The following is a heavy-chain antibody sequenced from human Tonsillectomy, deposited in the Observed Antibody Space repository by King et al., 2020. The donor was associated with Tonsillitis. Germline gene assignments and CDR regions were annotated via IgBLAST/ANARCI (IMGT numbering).Heavy chain of an antibody. CDR1: VFTFSSYW. CDR2: INSDGSST. Sequence: VQLVESGGGLVQPGGSLRLSCAASVFTFSSYWMHLVRQAPGKGLVWVSRINSDGSSTSYADSVKGRFTISRDNAKNTLYLQMNSLRAEDTAVYYCARSDYSKDAFDIWGQGTMVTVSS. D-gene: IGHD4-11*01. J-gene: IGHJ3*02. V-gene: IGHV3-74*01. CDR3: ARSDYSKDAFDI.